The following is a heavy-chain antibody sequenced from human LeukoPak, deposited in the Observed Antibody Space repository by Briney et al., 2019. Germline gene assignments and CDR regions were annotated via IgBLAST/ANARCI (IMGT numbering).Heavy chain of an antibody. CDR1: GESFSGYY. D-gene: IGHD4-23*01. CDR2: INQSGTT. CDR3: ARGPSHGGKYRGFFDH. V-gene: IGHV4-34*01. Sequence: SETLSLTCADYGESFSGYYWGWIRHPPGKGLEWIGEINQSGTTNYSPSLKSRVSISVDPSKNQFSLRLNSVNAADTAVYFCARGPSHGGKYRGFFDHWGQGTLVTVSS. J-gene: IGHJ4*02.